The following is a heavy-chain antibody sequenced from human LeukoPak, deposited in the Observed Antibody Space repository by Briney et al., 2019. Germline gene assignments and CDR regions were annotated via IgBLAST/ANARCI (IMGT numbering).Heavy chain of an antibody. CDR2: THTSGST. CDR3: ARDMYYYGSGSYRFDY. D-gene: IGHD3-10*01. J-gene: IGHJ4*02. Sequence: PSQTLSLTCTVSGGSISSGSYYWSWIRQPAGKGLEWIGRTHTSGSTNYNPSLKSRVTMSVDTSKNQFSLKLSSVTAADTAVHYCARDMYYYGSGSYRFDYWGQGTLVTVSS. CDR1: GGSISSGSYY. V-gene: IGHV4-61*02.